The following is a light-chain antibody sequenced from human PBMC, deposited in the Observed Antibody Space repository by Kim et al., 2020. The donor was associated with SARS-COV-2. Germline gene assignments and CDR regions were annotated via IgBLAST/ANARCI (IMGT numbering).Light chain of an antibody. CDR2: GKN. CDR3: NSRDSSGNPHVV. J-gene: IGLJ2*01. V-gene: IGLV3-19*01. Sequence: GQTVRITCQGDSLRSYYASWYQQKPGQAPVLVIYGKNNRPSGFPDRFSGSSSGNTASLTITGAQAEDEADYYCNSRDSSGNPHVVFGGGTQLTVL. CDR1: SLRSYY.